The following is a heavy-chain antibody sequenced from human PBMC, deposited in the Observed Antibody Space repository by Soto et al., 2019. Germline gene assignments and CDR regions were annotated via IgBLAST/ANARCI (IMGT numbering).Heavy chain of an antibody. V-gene: IGHV1-46*04. J-gene: IGHJ6*02. CDR1: GYTFTSFY. D-gene: IGHD2-2*02. CDR2: INPSGGST. Sequence: VASVKVSCKASGYTFTSFYMHWERQAPVQELERMGIINPSGGSTSYAQKLQGRLTMTRDTSTSTVYMELSSLRYEDMAVYYCVRAVVPAAIVQFYYYGMDVWGQGTTVTVSS. CDR3: VRAVVPAAIVQFYYYGMDV.